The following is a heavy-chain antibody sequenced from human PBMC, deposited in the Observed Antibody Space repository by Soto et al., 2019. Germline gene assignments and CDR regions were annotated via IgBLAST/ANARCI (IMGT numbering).Heavy chain of an antibody. V-gene: IGHV1-3*01. D-gene: IGHD1-26*01. Sequence: QVQLVQSGAEVKKPGASVKVSCKASGYTFSTYSIHWVRKAPGQRLEWMGWINAGSGNTKYSRRFQGRITITRDTAASTSYVEPSSLISEDTAVYYCARTKGTYCVGCDSWGQGTLVTVSS. CDR3: ARTKGTYCVGCDS. CDR2: INAGSGNT. CDR1: GYTFSTYS. J-gene: IGHJ4*02.